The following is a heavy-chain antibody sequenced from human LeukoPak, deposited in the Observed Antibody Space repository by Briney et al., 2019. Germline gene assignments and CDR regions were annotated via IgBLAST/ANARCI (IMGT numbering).Heavy chain of an antibody. D-gene: IGHD2-8*01. Sequence: GGSLRLSCAASGFTFSNYGMSWVRQAPGKGLEWVSAISGRPSYTDSAKGRFTISRYNSKNTLYLQVNSLIAEDTAVYYCAKALYYWYFDYWGQGTLVTVSS. J-gene: IGHJ4*02. V-gene: IGHV3-23*01. CDR1: GFTFSNYG. CDR2: ISGRP. CDR3: AKALYYWYFDY.